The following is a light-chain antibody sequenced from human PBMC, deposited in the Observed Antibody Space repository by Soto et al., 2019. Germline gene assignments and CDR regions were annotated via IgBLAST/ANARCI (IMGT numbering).Light chain of an antibody. V-gene: IGKV1-9*01. Sequence: DIQLTQSPSFLSASVGDRVTITCRASQGISSYLAWYQQKPGKAPKLLIYAASTLQSGVPSRFXGSGSGTEFTLTISSLQPEDFATYYCQQLNSYSSLTFGGGTKVEIK. J-gene: IGKJ4*01. CDR1: QGISSY. CDR3: QQLNSYSSLT. CDR2: AAS.